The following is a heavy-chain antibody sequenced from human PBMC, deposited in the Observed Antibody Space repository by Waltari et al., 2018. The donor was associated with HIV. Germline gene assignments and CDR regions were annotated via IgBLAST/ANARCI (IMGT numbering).Heavy chain of an antibody. CDR3: ARMGLMMYAIGAFDI. CDR1: GFTFSLYW. Sequence: EVQLVESGGGLVQPGGSLRLSCAASGFTFSLYWMSWVRQAPGKVLEWVANIQQDGIEKHYVDSVKGRFTISRDNAKKSLYLQMNSLRAEDTAVYYCARMGLMMYAIGAFDIWGQGTMVTVSS. D-gene: IGHD2-8*01. CDR2: IQQDGIEK. J-gene: IGHJ3*02. V-gene: IGHV3-7*01.